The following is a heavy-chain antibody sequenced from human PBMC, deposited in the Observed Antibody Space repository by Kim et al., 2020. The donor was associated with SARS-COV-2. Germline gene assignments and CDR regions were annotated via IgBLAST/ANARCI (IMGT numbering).Heavy chain of an antibody. V-gene: IGHV3-53*04. CDR2: IYSGGST. D-gene: IGHD2-21*02. CDR1: GFTVSSNY. Sequence: GGSLRLSCAASGFTVSSNYMSWVRQAPGKGLEWVSVIYSGGSTYYADSVKGRFTISRHNSKNTLYLQMNSLRAEDTAVYYCARVSVGGNSYYYYMDVWGKGTTVTVSS. CDR3: ARVSVGGNSYYYYMDV. J-gene: IGHJ6*03.